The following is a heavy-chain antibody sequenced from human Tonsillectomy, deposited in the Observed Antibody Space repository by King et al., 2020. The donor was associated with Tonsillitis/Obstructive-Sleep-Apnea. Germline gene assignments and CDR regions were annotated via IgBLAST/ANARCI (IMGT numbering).Heavy chain of an antibody. CDR2: LSWNSGSI. V-gene: IGHV3-9*01. CDR1: GFTFDDYA. CDR3: AKDGAVGATTA. J-gene: IGHJ5*02. D-gene: IGHD1-26*01. Sequence: VQLVESGGGLVQPGRSLRLSCAASGFTFDDYAMHWVRQAPGKGLEWVSGLSWNSGSIGYADSVKGRFTISRDNAKNSLYLQMNSLRAEDTALYYRAKDGAVGATTAWGQGTLVTVSS.